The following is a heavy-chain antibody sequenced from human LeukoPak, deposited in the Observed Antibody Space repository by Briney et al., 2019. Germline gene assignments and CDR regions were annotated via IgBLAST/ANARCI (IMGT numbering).Heavy chain of an antibody. CDR2: ISGSCGST. CDR1: GFTFSSYA. D-gene: IGHD2-2*01. V-gene: IGHV3-23*01. Sequence: GGSLRLSCAASGFTFSSYAMSWVRQAPGKGLEWVSAISGSCGSTYYENSVKGRFTISRDNSKNTLYLQMNSLRAEDTAVYYCAKDAPVNIVVVPAANSWGQGTLVTVSS. J-gene: IGHJ4*02. CDR3: AKDAPVNIVVVPAANS.